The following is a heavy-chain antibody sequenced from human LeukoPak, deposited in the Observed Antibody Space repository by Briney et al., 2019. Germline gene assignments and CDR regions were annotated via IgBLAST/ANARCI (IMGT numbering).Heavy chain of an antibody. CDR2: FDPEDGET. CDR1: GYTLTELS. CDR3: ATVGSPRSGYASYYYMDV. V-gene: IGHV1-24*01. D-gene: IGHD5-12*01. J-gene: IGHJ6*03. Sequence: GASVKVSCKVSGYTLTELSMHWVRQAPGKGLEWMGGFDPEDGETIYAQKFQGRVTMTEDTSTDTAYMELSSLRSEDTAVYYCATVGSPRSGYASYYYMDVWGKGTTVTVSS.